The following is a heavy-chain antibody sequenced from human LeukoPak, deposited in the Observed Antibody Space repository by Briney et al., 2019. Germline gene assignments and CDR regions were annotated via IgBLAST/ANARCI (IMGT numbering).Heavy chain of an antibody. J-gene: IGHJ3*02. D-gene: IGHD1-26*01. V-gene: IGHV4-61*02. CDR2: IYTTGST. CDR3: AKYIVSYPHDAFDI. CDR1: GGSISSGSYY. Sequence: SETLSLTCTVSGGSISSGSYYWSWIRQPAGKGLEWIGRIYTTGSTNYNPSLKSRVTISVDTSKKQFSLKLSSVTAADTAFYYCAKYIVSYPHDAFDIWGQGTMVTVSS.